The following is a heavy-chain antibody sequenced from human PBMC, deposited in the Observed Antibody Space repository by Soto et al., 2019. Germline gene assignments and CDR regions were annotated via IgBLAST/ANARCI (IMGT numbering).Heavy chain of an antibody. J-gene: IGHJ4*02. CDR1: GGSISSGGYS. CDR2: IYHSGST. V-gene: IGHV4-30-2*01. CDR3: VRVATTGIIPTIDE. D-gene: IGHD2-8*02. Sequence: SETLSLTCAVSGGSISSGGYSWSWIRQPPGKGLEWIGYIYHSGSTYYNPSLKSRVTISVDRSKNQFSLKLTSVTAADTAVYYWVRVATTGIIPTIDEWGKGMVVT.